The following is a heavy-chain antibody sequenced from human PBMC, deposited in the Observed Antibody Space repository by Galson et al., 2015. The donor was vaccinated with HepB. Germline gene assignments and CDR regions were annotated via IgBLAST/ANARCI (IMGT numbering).Heavy chain of an antibody. CDR3: AKRSAYYYYGMDV. CDR2: TYYRSKWYD. J-gene: IGHJ6*02. D-gene: IGHD2-15*01. V-gene: IGHV6-1*01. Sequence: CAISGDSVSRKSVAWNWIRQSPSRGLEWLGRTYYRSKWYDDYAESVKSRITINPDTSKNQFSLHLSSVTPEDTAVYYCAKRSAYYYYGMDVWGQGTTVTVSS. CDR1: GDSVSRKSVA.